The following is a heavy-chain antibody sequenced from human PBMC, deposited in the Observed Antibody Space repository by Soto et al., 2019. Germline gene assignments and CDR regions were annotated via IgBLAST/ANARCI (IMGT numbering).Heavy chain of an antibody. CDR1: GFTFSSYW. J-gene: IGHJ4*02. CDR2: IKQDGSEK. CDR3: ARENRLGY. V-gene: IGHV3-7*01. Sequence: EVQLVESGGGLVQPGGSLRLSCAASGFTFSSYWMSWVRQAPGKGLEWVGNIKQDGSEKYYVDSVKGRYTISRDNVKNSLYLQMNSLRAEDTAVYYCARENRLGYWGQGILVTVSS.